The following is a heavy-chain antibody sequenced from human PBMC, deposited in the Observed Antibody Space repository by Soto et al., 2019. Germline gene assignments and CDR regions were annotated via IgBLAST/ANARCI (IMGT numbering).Heavy chain of an antibody. D-gene: IGHD6-13*01. V-gene: IGHV4-59*01. Sequence: KPSETLSLTCTVSGGSISSYYWSWIRQPPGKGLEWIGYIYYSGSTNYNPSLKSRVTISVDTSKNQFSLKLSSVTAADTAVYYCARSGIAAAQNYYYYYGMDVWGQGTTVTVSS. CDR2: IYYSGST. CDR3: ARSGIAAAQNYYYYYGMDV. J-gene: IGHJ6*02. CDR1: GGSISSYY.